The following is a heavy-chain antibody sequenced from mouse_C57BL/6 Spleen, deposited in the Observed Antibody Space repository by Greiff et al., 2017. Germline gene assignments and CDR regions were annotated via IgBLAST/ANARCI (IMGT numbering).Heavy chain of an antibody. CDR1: GFTFTDYY. CDR3: ARYFRGYLDY. CDR2: IRNKANGYTT. J-gene: IGHJ2*01. V-gene: IGHV7-3*01. Sequence: EVKLVESGGGLVQPGGSLSLSCAASGFTFTDYYMSWVRQPPGKALEWLGFIRNKANGYTTEYSASVKGRFTISRDNSQSILYLQMNALRAEDSATYYCARYFRGYLDYWGQGTTLTVSS.